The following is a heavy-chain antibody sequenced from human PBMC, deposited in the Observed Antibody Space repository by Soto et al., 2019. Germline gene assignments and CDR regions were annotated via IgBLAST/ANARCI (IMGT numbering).Heavy chain of an antibody. V-gene: IGHV3-11*01. D-gene: IGHD2-2*03. CDR2: ISSSGSTI. CDR1: GFTFSDYY. CDR3: ARAVGYCSSTSCYALIYYYYYMDV. J-gene: IGHJ6*03. Sequence: GESLKISCAASGFTFSDYYMSWIRQAPGKGLEWVSYISSSGSTIYYADSVKGRFTISRDNAKNSLYLQMNSLRAEDTAVYYCARAVGYCSSTSCYALIYYYYYMDVWGKGTTVTVSS.